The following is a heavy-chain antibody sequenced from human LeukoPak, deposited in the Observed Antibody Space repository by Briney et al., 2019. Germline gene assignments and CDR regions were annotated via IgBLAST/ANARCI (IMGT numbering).Heavy chain of an antibody. V-gene: IGHV4-61*02. CDR3: ARVPTAMVLPRYMDV. J-gene: IGHJ6*03. CDR1: GGSISSGSYY. D-gene: IGHD5-18*01. Sequence: SETLSLTCTVSGGSISSGSYYWSWIRQPAGKGLEWIGRIYTSGSTDYNPSLKSRVTISVDTSKNQFSLKLSSVTAADTAVYYCARVPTAMVLPRYMDVWGKGTTVTVSS. CDR2: IYTSGST.